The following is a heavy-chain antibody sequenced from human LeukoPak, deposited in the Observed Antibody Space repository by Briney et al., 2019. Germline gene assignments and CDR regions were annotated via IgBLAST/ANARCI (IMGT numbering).Heavy chain of an antibody. J-gene: IGHJ4*02. CDR1: GYTVTSYG. V-gene: IGHV1-18*04. CDR3: ARDQIQLWLGDY. Sequence: APLKASCKASGYTVTSYGISRVRQAPGQRLEWLGWISAYNGNTNYAQKLQGRVTMTSDTSTSTAYMELRSLRSDDTAVYYCARDQIQLWLGDYWGQGTLVTVSS. D-gene: IGHD5-18*01. CDR2: ISAYNGNT.